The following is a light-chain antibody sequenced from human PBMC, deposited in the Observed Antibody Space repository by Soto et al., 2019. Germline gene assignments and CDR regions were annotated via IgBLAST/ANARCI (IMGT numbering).Light chain of an antibody. CDR3: QQRSNRLPIT. CDR2: DAS. J-gene: IGKJ5*01. CDR1: QSVGSY. V-gene: IGKV3-11*01. Sequence: ETELTQSPVTLSLSPGERATLSCRASQSVGSYLAWYQQKPGQAPRLLIYDASSRAPGVPARFSGSGSGTDFTLTISSLEPEDFAVYYFQQRSNRLPITFGQGTRLEIK.